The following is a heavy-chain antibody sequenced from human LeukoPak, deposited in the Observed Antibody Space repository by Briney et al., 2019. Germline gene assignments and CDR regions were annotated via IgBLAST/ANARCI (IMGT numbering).Heavy chain of an antibody. CDR2: TYYRSKWYN. CDR3: ARGHGGSWFDY. CDR1: GDSVSSNSAA. D-gene: IGHD1-26*01. Sequence: SQTLSLTSALSGDSVSSNSAAWNWLRQSPSRGLEWLGRTYYRSKWYNDYAVSVKSRITLNPDTSKNQFSLQLNSVTPEDTAVYYCARGHGGSWFDYWGQGTLVTVSS. V-gene: IGHV6-1*01. J-gene: IGHJ4*02.